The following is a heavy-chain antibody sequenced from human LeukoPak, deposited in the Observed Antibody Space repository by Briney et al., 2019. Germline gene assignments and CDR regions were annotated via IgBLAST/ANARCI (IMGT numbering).Heavy chain of an antibody. J-gene: IGHJ4*02. D-gene: IGHD6-13*01. CDR3: APRTGYSSSWVDY. Sequence: PGGPLRLSCAASGFTFSSYAMSWVRQAPGKGLEWVSAISGSGGSTYYADSVKGRFTISRDNSKNTLYLQMNSLRAEDTAVYYCAPRTGYSSSWVDYWGQGTLVTVSS. CDR1: GFTFSSYA. V-gene: IGHV3-23*01. CDR2: ISGSGGST.